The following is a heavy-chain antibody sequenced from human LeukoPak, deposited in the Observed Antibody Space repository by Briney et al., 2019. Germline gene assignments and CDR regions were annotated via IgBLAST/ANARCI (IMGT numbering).Heavy chain of an antibody. CDR2: ISSSGSTI. D-gene: IGHD1-26*01. J-gene: IGHJ4*02. Sequence: GGSLRLSCAASGFTFSSYEMNWVRQAPGKGLEWVSYISSSGSTIYYADSVKGRFTISRDNAKNSLYLQMNSLRAEDTAVYYCARSRSAGARSPPTPIDYWGQGTLVTVSS. CDR1: GFTFSSYE. V-gene: IGHV3-48*03. CDR3: ARSRSAGARSPPTPIDY.